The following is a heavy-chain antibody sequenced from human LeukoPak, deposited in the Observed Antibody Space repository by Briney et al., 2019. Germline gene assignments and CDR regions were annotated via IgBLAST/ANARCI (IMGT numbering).Heavy chain of an antibody. D-gene: IGHD6-19*01. CDR3: ASSIAVAANLAY. CDR1: GGSISSSSYY. CDR2: IYYSGTT. Sequence: KPSETLSLTCTVSGGSISSSSYYWGWIRQPPGKGLEWIGSIYYSGTTYYNPSLKSRVTISVDTSKNQFSLKLSSVTAADTAVYYCASSIAVAANLAYWGQGTLVTVSS. J-gene: IGHJ4*02. V-gene: IGHV4-39*01.